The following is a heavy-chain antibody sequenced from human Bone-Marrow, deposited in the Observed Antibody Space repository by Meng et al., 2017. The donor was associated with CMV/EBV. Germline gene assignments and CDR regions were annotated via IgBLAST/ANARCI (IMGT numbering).Heavy chain of an antibody. CDR1: GFTFSDHY. CDR3: ARLSSSDDAFDV. V-gene: IGHV3-7*01. Sequence: GESLKISCAASGFTFSDHYMTWIRQAPGKGLEWVANIKQDGNEKYYVDSVKGRFTISRDNAKNSLYLQMNSLRAEDTAVYYCARLSSSDDAFDVWGQGTMVNVSS. J-gene: IGHJ3*01. CDR2: IKQDGNEK. D-gene: IGHD6-6*01.